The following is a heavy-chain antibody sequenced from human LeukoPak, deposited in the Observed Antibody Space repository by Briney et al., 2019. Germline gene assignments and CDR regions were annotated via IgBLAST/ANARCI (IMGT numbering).Heavy chain of an antibody. CDR1: GYTFTGYY. Sequence: ASVKVSCKSSGYTFTGYYMHWVRQAPGQGLEWMGWINPNSGGTNYAQKFQGRVTMTTDTSTSTAYMELRSLRSDDTAAYYCARSGSYYRFYRSDAFDIWGQGTMVTVSS. D-gene: IGHD1-26*01. CDR2: INPNSGGT. CDR3: ARSGSYYRFYRSDAFDI. J-gene: IGHJ3*02. V-gene: IGHV1-2*02.